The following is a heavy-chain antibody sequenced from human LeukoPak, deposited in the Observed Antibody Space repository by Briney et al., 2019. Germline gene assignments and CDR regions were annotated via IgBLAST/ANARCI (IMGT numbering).Heavy chain of an antibody. Sequence: PGGSLRLSCAASGFTFSSYAMSWVRQAPGKGLEWVSSISSSSSYIYYADSVKGRFTISRDNAKNSLYLQMNSLRAEDTAVYYCAREKYSSSYFDYWGQGTLVTVSS. J-gene: IGHJ4*02. CDR3: AREKYSSSYFDY. CDR2: ISSSSSYI. CDR1: GFTFSSYA. V-gene: IGHV3-21*01. D-gene: IGHD6-13*01.